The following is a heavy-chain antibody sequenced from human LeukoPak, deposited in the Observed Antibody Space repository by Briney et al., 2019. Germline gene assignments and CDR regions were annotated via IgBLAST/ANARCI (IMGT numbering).Heavy chain of an antibody. CDR1: GYTFTSYG. CDR3: ASAYGGNSARFDY. Sequence: ASVKVSCKASGYTFTSYGISWVRQAPGQGLEWMGWISAYNGNTNYAQKLQGRVTITADESTSTAYMELSSLRSEDTAVYYCASAYGGNSARFDYWGQGTLVTVSS. V-gene: IGHV1-18*01. CDR2: ISAYNGNT. J-gene: IGHJ4*02. D-gene: IGHD4-23*01.